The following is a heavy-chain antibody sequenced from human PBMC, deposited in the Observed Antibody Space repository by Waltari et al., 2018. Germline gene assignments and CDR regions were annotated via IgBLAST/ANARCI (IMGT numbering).Heavy chain of an antibody. D-gene: IGHD4-4*01. CDR3: ARDLMTTVTTEFYFDY. J-gene: IGHJ4*02. Sequence: QVQLVQSGAEMRTPGASVKVSCQPSGYTFSAYYVHWVRQAPGQGLEWMGWINPKSGDTHYAQNFQGRATMTRDTSISTVYMELSRLTSDDTAVYYCARDLMTTVTTEFYFDYWGQGTLVIISS. V-gene: IGHV1-2*02. CDR2: INPKSGDT. CDR1: GYTFSAYY.